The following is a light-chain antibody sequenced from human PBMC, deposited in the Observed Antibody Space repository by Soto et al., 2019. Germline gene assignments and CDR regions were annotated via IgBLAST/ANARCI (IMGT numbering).Light chain of an antibody. Sequence: EVVLTQSPATLSLSPGDRATLSCRASQSVNNFLAWYQQKPGQTPRLLIYDASKRATGIPGRFSGSGSGTDFTLTISSLQPEDFATYYCQQSYSTLYTFGQGTKLEIK. CDR2: DAS. CDR3: QQSYSTLYT. J-gene: IGKJ2*01. V-gene: IGKV3-11*01. CDR1: QSVNNF.